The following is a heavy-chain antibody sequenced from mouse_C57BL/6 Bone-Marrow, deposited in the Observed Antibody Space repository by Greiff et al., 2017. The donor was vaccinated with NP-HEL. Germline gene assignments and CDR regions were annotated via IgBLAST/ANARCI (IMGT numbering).Heavy chain of an antibody. J-gene: IGHJ4*01. CDR3: ARDYYGYVWDAMDY. D-gene: IGHD2-2*01. CDR2: ISDGGSYT. V-gene: IGHV5-4*01. CDR1: GFTFSSYA. Sequence: EVQRVESGGGLVKPGGSLKLSCAASGFTFSSYAMSWVRQTPEKRLEWVATISDGGSYTYYPDNVKGRFTISRDNAKNNLYLQMSHLKSEDTAMYYCARDYYGYVWDAMDYWGQGTSVTVSS.